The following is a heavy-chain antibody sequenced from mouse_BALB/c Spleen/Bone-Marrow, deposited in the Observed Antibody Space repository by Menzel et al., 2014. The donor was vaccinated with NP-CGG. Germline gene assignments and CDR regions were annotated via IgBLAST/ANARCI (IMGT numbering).Heavy chain of an antibody. CDR1: GFTFTDCY. D-gene: IGHD2-4*01. J-gene: IGHJ1*01. V-gene: IGHV7-3*02. CDR3: ARDINYDIYWYFDV. CDR2: IRNKAKGYTT. Sequence: DVHLVESGGGLVQPGGSLRLSCATSGFTFTDCYMSWVRQPPGKALEWLGFIRNKAKGYTTEYSASVKGRFTISRDNSQSILYRQMNALRAEDSATYYCARDINYDIYWYFDVWGAGTTVTVSS.